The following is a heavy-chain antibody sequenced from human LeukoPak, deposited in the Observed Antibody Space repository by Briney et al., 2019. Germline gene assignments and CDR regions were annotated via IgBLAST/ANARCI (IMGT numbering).Heavy chain of an antibody. J-gene: IGHJ4*02. CDR2: IYYSGST. Sequence: SETLSLTCTVCGGSISSYYWSWIRQPPGKGLEWIGYIYYSGSTNYNPSLKSRVTISVDTSKNQFSQKMSSVTAADTAVYYCARSSAYYDYVWGSYRPRYYFDYWGQGTLVTVSS. CDR1: GGSISSYY. D-gene: IGHD3-16*01. V-gene: IGHV4-59*01. CDR3: ARSSAYYDYVWGSYRPRYYFDY.